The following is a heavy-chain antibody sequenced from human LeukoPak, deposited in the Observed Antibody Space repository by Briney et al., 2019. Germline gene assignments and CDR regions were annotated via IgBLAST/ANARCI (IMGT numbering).Heavy chain of an antibody. V-gene: IGHV3-23*01. Sequence: PGGSLRLSCAASGFTFSRYGMSWVRQAPGKGLEWVSGITSGGTTYYEDSVKGRLTISRDNSRDTLYLQMNNLRAEDTAVYYCAQDSDVLTGYYAYWGQGTLVTVSS. J-gene: IGHJ4*02. CDR1: GFTFSRYG. D-gene: IGHD3-9*01. CDR3: AQDSDVLTGYYAY. CDR2: ITSGGTT.